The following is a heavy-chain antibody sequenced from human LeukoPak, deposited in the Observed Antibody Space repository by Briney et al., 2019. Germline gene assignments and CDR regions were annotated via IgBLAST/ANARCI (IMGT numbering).Heavy chain of an antibody. Sequence: SETLSLTCAVYGGSFSGYYWSWIRQPPGKGLEWIGEINHSGSTNYNPSLKSRVTISVDTSKNQFPLKLSSVTAADTAVYYCARMTTRGSYYYYGMDVWGQGTTVTVSS. CDR3: ARMTTRGSYYYYGMDV. CDR2: INHSGST. J-gene: IGHJ6*02. V-gene: IGHV4-34*01. D-gene: IGHD4-17*01. CDR1: GGSFSGYY.